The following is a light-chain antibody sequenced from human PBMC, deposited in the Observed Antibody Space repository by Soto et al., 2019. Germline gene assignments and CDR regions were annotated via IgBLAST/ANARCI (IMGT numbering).Light chain of an antibody. CDR3: QQYNSYPWT. CDR2: DAY. Sequence: DIQMTQSPSNLSASVGDRVTSTCRASQSISSWLAWYQQKPGKAPKLLIYDAYSLESGVPSRFSGSGSGTEFTLTITSLQPDDFATYYCQQYNSYPWTFGQGTKVDIK. CDR1: QSISSW. V-gene: IGKV1-5*01. J-gene: IGKJ1*01.